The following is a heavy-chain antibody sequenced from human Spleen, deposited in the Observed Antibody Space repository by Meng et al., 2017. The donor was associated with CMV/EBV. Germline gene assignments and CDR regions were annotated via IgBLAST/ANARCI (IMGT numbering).Heavy chain of an antibody. V-gene: IGHV3-48*04. CDR2: ISSSSSTI. J-gene: IGHJ6*02. Sequence: GESLKISCAASEFTFISYSMNWVRQAPGKGLEWVSYISSSSSTIYYADSVKGRFTISRDNAKNSLFLQMNSLRAEDTAVYYCARENYAFGGVIVIWDVYYYGMDVWGQGTSVTVSS. D-gene: IGHD3-16*02. CDR3: ARENYAFGGVIVIWDVYYYGMDV. CDR1: EFTFISYS.